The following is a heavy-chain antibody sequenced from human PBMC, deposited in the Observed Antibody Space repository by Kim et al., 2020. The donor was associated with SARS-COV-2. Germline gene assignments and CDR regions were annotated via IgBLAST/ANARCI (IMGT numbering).Heavy chain of an antibody. J-gene: IGHJ4*02. Sequence: SETLSLTCTVSGASISGYHWSWIRQSPEKPLEWIGKIYGSGSTSYNPSLKSRVTISVDTSKNQFSLKLDSVTAADTAVYYCARRGYFDSRGQGTLVTVSS. CDR1: GASISGYH. CDR3: ARRGYFDS. CDR2: IYGSGST. V-gene: IGHV4-59*08.